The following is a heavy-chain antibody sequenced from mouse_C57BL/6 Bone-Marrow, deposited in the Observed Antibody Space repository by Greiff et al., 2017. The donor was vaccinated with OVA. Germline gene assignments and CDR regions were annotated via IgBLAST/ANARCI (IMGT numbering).Heavy chain of an antibody. V-gene: IGHV10-1*01. J-gene: IGHJ3*01. CDR1: GFSFNTYA. CDR2: IRRNSNNYAT. CDR3: VRRGDYDYGPWFAY. D-gene: IGHD1-1*01. Sequence: EVKLVESGGGLVQPKGSLKLSCAASGFSFNTYAMNWVRQAPGKGLEWVARIRRNSNNYATYYADSVKDRFTISRDDSESMLYLQMNNLKTEDAAVYYCVRRGDYDYGPWFAYWGQGTLVTVAA.